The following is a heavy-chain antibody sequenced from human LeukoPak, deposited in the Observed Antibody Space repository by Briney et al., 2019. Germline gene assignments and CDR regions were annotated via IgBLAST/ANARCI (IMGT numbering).Heavy chain of an antibody. Sequence: GGSLRLSCAASGFTFSNYAMNWVRQAPGKGLQWVSSISGSGGNTYYADSVKGRFTISRDNSKNTLCLQMNSLRAEDTAVYYCARSRYDSSGYYGIIGNWGQGTLVTVSS. V-gene: IGHV3-23*01. J-gene: IGHJ4*02. CDR1: GFTFSNYA. CDR3: ARSRYDSSGYYGIIGN. D-gene: IGHD3-22*01. CDR2: ISGSGGNT.